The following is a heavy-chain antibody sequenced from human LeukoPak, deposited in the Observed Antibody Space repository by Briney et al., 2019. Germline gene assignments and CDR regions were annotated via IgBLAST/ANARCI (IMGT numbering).Heavy chain of an antibody. Sequence: SETPSLTCTVSGGSISSYYWSWIRQPPGKGLEWIGYIYYSGSTNYNPSLKSRVTISVDTSKNQFSLKLSSVTAADTAVYYCGRDRRGTYYYDSSGYYSDYWGQGTLVTVSS. J-gene: IGHJ4*02. CDR3: GRDRRGTYYYDSSGYYSDY. V-gene: IGHV4-59*12. CDR2: IYYSGST. D-gene: IGHD3-22*01. CDR1: GGSISSYY.